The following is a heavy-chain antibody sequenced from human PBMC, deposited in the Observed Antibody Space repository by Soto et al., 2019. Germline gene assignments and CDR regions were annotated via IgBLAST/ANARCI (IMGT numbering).Heavy chain of an antibody. Sequence: SSETLSLTCTVSGGSISSGGYYWSWIRQHPGKGLEWIGYIYYSGSTYYNPSLKSRVTISVDTSKNQFSLKLSSVTAADTAVYYCARVKTHRPDYDLWSEIDYWGQGTLVTLSS. D-gene: IGHD3-3*01. CDR3: ARVKTHRPDYDLWSEIDY. CDR2: IYYSGST. V-gene: IGHV4-31*03. CDR1: GGSISSGGYY. J-gene: IGHJ4*02.